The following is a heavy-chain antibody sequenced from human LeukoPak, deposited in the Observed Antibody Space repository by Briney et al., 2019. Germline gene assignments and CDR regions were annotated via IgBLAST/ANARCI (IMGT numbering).Heavy chain of an antibody. J-gene: IGHJ4*02. D-gene: IGHD3-3*01. CDR2: ISYDGSNK. V-gene: IGHV3-30*03. Sequence: LSLTCTVSGGSISSSSYYWGWIRQAPGKGLEWVAVISYDGSNKYYADSVKGRFTISRDNAKNSLYLQMNSLRAEDTAVYYCARGLFGGGRRDYWGQGTLVTVSS. CDR3: ARGLFGGGRRDY. CDR1: GGSISSSS.